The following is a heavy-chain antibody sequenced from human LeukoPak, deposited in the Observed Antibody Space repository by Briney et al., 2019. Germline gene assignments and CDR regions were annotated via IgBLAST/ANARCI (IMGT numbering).Heavy chain of an antibody. Sequence: SETLSLTCTVSGGSISDQSRYWVWVRQPPGEGLEWIATTSYSGTTYYNPSLRSRVTISVDTSNSQFSLRLNSVTTSDAAVYYCARYTSGNNNYFDPWGQGTLVTVSS. CDR1: GGSISDQSRY. D-gene: IGHD3-10*01. CDR2: TSYSGTT. V-gene: IGHV4-39*01. J-gene: IGHJ5*02. CDR3: ARYTSGNNNYFDP.